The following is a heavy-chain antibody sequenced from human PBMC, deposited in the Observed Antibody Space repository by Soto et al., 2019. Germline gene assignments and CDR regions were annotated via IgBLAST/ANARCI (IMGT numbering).Heavy chain of an antibody. V-gene: IGHV5-51*01. CDR1: VYSVTSYW. CDR2: IYPGDSDT. J-gene: IGHJ4*02. Sequence: GESLKISEKRPVYSVTSYWISWDRQMPGKGLEWMGIIYPGDSDTRYSPSFQGQVTISADKSISTAYLQWSSLKASDTAMYYCARSRAAPAPFDYWGQGTLVTVSS. CDR3: ARSRAAPAPFDY. D-gene: IGHD6-13*01.